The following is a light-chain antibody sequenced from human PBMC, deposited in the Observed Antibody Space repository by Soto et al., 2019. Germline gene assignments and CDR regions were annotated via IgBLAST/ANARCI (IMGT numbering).Light chain of an antibody. CDR2: AAS. J-gene: IGKJ3*01. CDR3: QQSYSTPMVT. CDR1: QHVATY. Sequence: DIHVTQSPSSLSASVGDRVTLTCRTSQHVATYLNWYQQKPGKAPKLLIYAASSLQSGVPSRFSGSGSGTDFTLTISSLQPEDFATYYCQQSYSTPMVTFGPGTKVDIK. V-gene: IGKV1-39*01.